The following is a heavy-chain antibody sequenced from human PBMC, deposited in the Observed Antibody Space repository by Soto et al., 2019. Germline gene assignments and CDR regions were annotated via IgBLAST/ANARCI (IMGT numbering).Heavy chain of an antibody. D-gene: IGHD6-13*01. V-gene: IGHV1-69*12. CDR2: IIPIFSTT. CDR1: GGTFSNHA. J-gene: IGHJ3*02. Sequence: QVHLVQSGAEVKKPGSPVKVSCKASGGTFSNHAINWVRQAPGQGLEWMGRIIPIFSTTNYAQKFQGRVTFTADESTITAYMEVSSLKHDDTAVYYCAREVAADGTFREDVFDIWGQGTLVTVSS. CDR3: AREVAADGTFREDVFDI.